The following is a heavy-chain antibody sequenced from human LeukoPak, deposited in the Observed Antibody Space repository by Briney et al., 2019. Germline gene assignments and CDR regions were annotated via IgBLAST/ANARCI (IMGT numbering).Heavy chain of an antibody. D-gene: IGHD3-3*01. CDR3: ARDGPHYDLDV. J-gene: IGHJ6*02. CDR1: GFTFSSYG. CDR2: IWYDGSNK. V-gene: IGHV3-33*01. Sequence: GGSLRLSCAASGFTFSSYGMHWVRQAPGKGLEWVAVIWYDGSNKYYADSVKGRFTISRDNSKNSLYLQMNSLRDEDTAVYYCARDGPHYDLDVWGQGTTIIVSS.